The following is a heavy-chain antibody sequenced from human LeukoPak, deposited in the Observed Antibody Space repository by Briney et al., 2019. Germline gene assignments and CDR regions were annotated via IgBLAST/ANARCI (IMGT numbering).Heavy chain of an antibody. Sequence: GGSLRLSCAASGFTFSSYWMSRVRQAPGKGLEWVANIKQDGSEKYYVDSVKGRFTISRDNAKNSLYLQMNSLRAEDTAVYYCARDISSGWYDYWGQGTLVTVYS. V-gene: IGHV3-7*03. CDR3: ARDISSGWYDY. J-gene: IGHJ4*02. CDR2: IKQDGSEK. CDR1: GFTFSSYW. D-gene: IGHD6-19*01.